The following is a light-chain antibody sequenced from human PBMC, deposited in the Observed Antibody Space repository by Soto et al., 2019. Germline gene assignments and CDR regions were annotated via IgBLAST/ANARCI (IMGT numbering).Light chain of an antibody. CDR2: AVT. Sequence: QSALTQPPSASGSPGQSVTISCTGTSSDVGDFNYVSWYQQHPGKAPKLMLYAVTKRPSGVPDRFSGSKSGSTASLTVSGLQAEDEADYFCSSYAGSNNLVFGGGTQLTVL. J-gene: IGLJ2*01. V-gene: IGLV2-8*01. CDR3: SSYAGSNNLV. CDR1: SSDVGDFNY.